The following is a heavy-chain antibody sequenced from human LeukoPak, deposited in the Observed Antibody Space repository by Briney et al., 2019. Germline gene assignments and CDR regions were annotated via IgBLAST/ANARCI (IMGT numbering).Heavy chain of an antibody. V-gene: IGHV1-69*13. CDR3: ARHRDGDSSYWYFDL. J-gene: IGHJ2*01. CDR1: GGTFSSYA. Sequence: ASVKVSCKASGGTFSSYAISWVRQAPGQGLEWMGGIIPIFGTANYAQKFQGGVTITADESTSTAYMELSSLRSEDTAVYYCARHRDGDSSYWYFDLWGRGTLVTVSS. D-gene: IGHD4-17*01. CDR2: IIPIFGTA.